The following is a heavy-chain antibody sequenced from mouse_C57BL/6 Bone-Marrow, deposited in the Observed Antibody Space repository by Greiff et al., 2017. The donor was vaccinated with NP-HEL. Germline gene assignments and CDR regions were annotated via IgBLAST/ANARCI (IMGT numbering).Heavy chain of an antibody. D-gene: IGHD1-1*01. CDR2: IYPGSGNT. CDR1: GYSFTSYY. V-gene: IGHV1-66*01. Sequence: VQLQQSGPELVQPGASVKISCKASGYSFTSYYIHWVKQRPGQGLEWIGWIYPGSGNTKYNEKFKGKATLTADTSSSTAYMQLSSLTSEDSAVKYCARPTYIPAYYYDSSYRHYFDYWGQGTTRTVSS. CDR3: ARPTYIPAYYYDSSYRHYFDY. J-gene: IGHJ2*01.